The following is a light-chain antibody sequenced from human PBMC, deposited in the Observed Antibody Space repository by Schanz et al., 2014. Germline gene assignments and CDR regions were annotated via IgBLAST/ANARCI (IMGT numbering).Light chain of an antibody. CDR1: QSVSGN. J-gene: IGKJ5*01. Sequence: EIVMTQSPATLSVSPGETATLSCRASQSVSGNLAWYQQKPGQAPRLLIYGASTRATDVPARFSGSGSGTEFTLTISSLQSEDFALYYCQQYGSPITFGQGTRLEIK. CDR2: GAS. V-gene: IGKV3-15*01. CDR3: QQYGSPIT.